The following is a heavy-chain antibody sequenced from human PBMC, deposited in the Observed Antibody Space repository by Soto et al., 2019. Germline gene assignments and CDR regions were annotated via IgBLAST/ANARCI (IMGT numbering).Heavy chain of an antibody. CDR3: AKASGAYYYYGMDV. D-gene: IGHD4-17*01. CDR2: ISGSGGST. V-gene: IGHV3-23*01. Sequence: EVQLLESGGGLVQPGGSLRLSCAASGFTFSSYAMSWVRQAPGKGLEWVSAISGSGGSTYYADSVKGRFTISRDNSKNALYLQMNSLRAEDTAVYYCAKASGAYYYYGMDVWGQGTTVTVSS. CDR1: GFTFSSYA. J-gene: IGHJ6*02.